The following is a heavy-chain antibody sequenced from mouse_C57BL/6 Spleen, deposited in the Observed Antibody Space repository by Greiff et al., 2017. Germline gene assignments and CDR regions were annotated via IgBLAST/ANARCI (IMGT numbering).Heavy chain of an antibody. J-gene: IGHJ2*01. D-gene: IGHD1-1*01. CDR3: ARTYYYGRDY. CDR1: GYTFTDYY. V-gene: IGHV1-26*01. Sequence: VQLQQSGPELVKPGASVKISCKASGYTFTDYYMNWVKQSHGKSLEWIGDINPNNGGTSYNQKFKGKATLTVDKSSSTAYMELRSLTSEDSAVYYCARTYYYGRDYWGQGTTLTVSS. CDR2: INPNNGGT.